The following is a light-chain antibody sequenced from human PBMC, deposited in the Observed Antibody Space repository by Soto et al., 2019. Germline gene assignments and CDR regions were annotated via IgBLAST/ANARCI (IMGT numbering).Light chain of an antibody. CDR3: QQYNNWPYT. V-gene: IGKV3-15*01. J-gene: IGKJ2*01. CDR2: GAS. Sequence: EIVMTQSPATLSVSPGDRATLSCRASQSVRSYLAWYQQKPGQSTRLLISGASTRATGFPARFSGSGSGTEFTLTISNLQSEDVAVYYCQQYNNWPYTFGQGNKLEIK. CDR1: QSVRSY.